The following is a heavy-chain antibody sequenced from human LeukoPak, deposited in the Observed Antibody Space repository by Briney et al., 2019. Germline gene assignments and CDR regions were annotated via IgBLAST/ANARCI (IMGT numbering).Heavy chain of an antibody. Sequence: GGSLRLSYAASGFTVSSNYMSWVRQAPGKGLEWVSVIYSGGGTYYADSVKGRFAISRDNSKNTLYLQMNSLRPEDTAVYYCARVGYSSGWFRQWGQGTLVTVSS. V-gene: IGHV3-66*01. J-gene: IGHJ4*02. CDR2: IYSGGGT. CDR1: GFTVSSNY. CDR3: ARVGYSSGWFRQ. D-gene: IGHD6-19*01.